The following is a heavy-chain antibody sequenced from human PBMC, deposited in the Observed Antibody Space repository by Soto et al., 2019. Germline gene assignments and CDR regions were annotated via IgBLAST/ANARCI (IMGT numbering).Heavy chain of an antibody. D-gene: IGHD2-21*01. CDR1: GFTFSSYA. V-gene: IGHV3-23*01. CDR3: AGMWWLLHDLDY. CDR2: ISGSGGST. Sequence: GGSLRLSCAASGFTFSSYAMSWVRQAPGKGLEWVSAISGSGGSTYYADSVKGRFTISRDNSKNTLYLQMNSLRAEDTAVYYCAGMWWLLHDLDYWGQGTLVTVSS. J-gene: IGHJ4*02.